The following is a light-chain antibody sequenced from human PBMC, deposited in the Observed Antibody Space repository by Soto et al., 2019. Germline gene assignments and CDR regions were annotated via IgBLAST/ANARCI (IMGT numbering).Light chain of an antibody. CDR1: QGISNY. V-gene: IGKV1-12*01. J-gene: IGKJ1*01. Sequence: DIQITHSPSSLSASVLYTVTIICRASQGISNYLAWYQQKPGKAPKLLIYLTSSLQSGVPSRFSGSGSGTDFTLIISSLQPEDFATYYCQQAKSFPWTLGQGTKVDIK. CDR2: LTS. CDR3: QQAKSFPWT.